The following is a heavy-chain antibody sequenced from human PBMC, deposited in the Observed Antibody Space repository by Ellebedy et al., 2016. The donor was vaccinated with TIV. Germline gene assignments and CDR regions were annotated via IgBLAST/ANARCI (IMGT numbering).Heavy chain of an antibody. Sequence: ETLSLTCAASGFTFRSYWMRWVRQTPGKGLEWVASIKQGGSEMYYADSVEGRFTVSRDNAKNSLYLQMNSLRVEDTAVYYCARGGVPYAVDVWGQGTTVTVSS. J-gene: IGHJ6*02. D-gene: IGHD2-8*01. CDR3: ARGGVPYAVDV. CDR2: IKQGGSEM. V-gene: IGHV3-7*03. CDR1: GFTFRSYW.